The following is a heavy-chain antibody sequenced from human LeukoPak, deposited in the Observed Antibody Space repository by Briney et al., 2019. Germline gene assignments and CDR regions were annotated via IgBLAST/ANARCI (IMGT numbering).Heavy chain of an antibody. CDR1: GFTFSHYW. D-gene: IGHD6-19*01. CDR2: IKQDGSEK. J-gene: IGHJ2*01. CDR3: AKTLRESSGREYFDL. Sequence: PGGSLRLSCAASGFTFSHYWMTWVRQAPGKGLEWVANIKQDGSEKYYVDSVKGRFTISRDNAKNSLYLQMNSLRVEDTAEYYCAKTLRESSGREYFDLWGRGTLVTVSS. V-gene: IGHV3-7*03.